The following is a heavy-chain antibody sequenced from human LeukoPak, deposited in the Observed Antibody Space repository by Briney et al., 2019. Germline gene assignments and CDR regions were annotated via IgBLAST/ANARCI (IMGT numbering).Heavy chain of an antibody. CDR1: GFTFNSYA. J-gene: IGHJ3*02. CDR2: ISGSSSYI. V-gene: IGHV3-21*01. CDR3: ARSPKSITMVRGVDDAFDI. Sequence: GGSLRLSCAASGFTFNSYAMNWVRQAPGKGLEWVSSISGSSSYIYYADSVKGRFTISRDNAKNSLYLQVNSLRAEDTAVYYCARSPKSITMVRGVDDAFDIWGQGTMVTVSS. D-gene: IGHD3-10*01.